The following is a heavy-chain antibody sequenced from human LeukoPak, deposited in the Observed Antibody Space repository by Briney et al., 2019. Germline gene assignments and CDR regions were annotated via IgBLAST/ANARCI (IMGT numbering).Heavy chain of an antibody. CDR3: ARDSGRYFDWLLPYDYYYGMDV. D-gene: IGHD3-9*01. J-gene: IGHJ6*02. CDR2: IIPILGIA. CDR1: GGTFSSYA. Sequence: SVTVSCKASGGTFSSYAISWVRQAPGQGLEWMGRIIPILGIANYAQKFQGRVTITADKSTSTAYMELSSLRSEDTAVYYCARDSGRYFDWLLPYDYYYGMDVWGQGTTVTVSS. V-gene: IGHV1-69*04.